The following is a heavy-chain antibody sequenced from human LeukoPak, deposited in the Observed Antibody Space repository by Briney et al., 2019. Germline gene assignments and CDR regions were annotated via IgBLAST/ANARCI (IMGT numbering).Heavy chain of an antibody. CDR3: ARLAHMVRGVNRDY. V-gene: IGHV4-34*01. Sequence: PGGSLRLSCAASGFTFNSYEMNWVRQPPGKGLEWIGEINHSGSTNYNPSLKSRVTISVDTSKNQFSLKLSSVTAADTAVYYCARLAHMVRGVNRDYWGQGTLVTVSS. D-gene: IGHD3-10*01. J-gene: IGHJ4*02. CDR2: INHSGST. CDR1: GFTFNSYE.